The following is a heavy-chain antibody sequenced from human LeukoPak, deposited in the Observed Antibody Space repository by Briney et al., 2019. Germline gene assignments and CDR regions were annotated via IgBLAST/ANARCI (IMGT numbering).Heavy chain of an antibody. CDR2: IYHSGST. V-gene: IGHV4-38-2*01. J-gene: IGHJ1*01. Sequence: SETLSLTCAVSGYSISSGYYWGWIRQPPGKGLEWTGSIYHSGSTYYNPSPKSRVTISVDTSKNQFSLKLSSVTAAETAVYYCTGSGSYYNALFQHWGQGTLVTVSS. D-gene: IGHD3-10*01. CDR1: GYSISSGYY. CDR3: TGSGSYYNALFQH.